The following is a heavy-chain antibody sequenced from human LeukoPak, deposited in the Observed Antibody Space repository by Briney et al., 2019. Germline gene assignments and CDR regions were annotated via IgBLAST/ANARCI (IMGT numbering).Heavy chain of an antibody. V-gene: IGHV3-7*03. CDR1: GFPFSNSW. Sequence: PGGSLRLSCAVSGFPFSNSWMYWVRQAPGKGLEGVANINKDGGGISYVDSVKGRFIISRDNARNSLYLQMNSLRVKDTAVYFCAGGNSMGVWGKGTAVTVSS. CDR2: INKDGGGI. CDR3: AGGNSMGV. D-gene: IGHD1/OR15-1a*01. J-gene: IGHJ6*04.